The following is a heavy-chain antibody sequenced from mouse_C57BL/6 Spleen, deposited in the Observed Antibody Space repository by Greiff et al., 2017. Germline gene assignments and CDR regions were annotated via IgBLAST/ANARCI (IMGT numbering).Heavy chain of an antibody. CDR2: IHPNSGST. CDR1: GYTFTSYW. CDR3: ARSYYGSSRYYYAMDY. Sequence: QVQLQQPGAELVKPGASVKLSCKASGYTFTSYWMHWVKQRPGQGLEWIGMIHPNSGSTNYNEKFKSKATLTVGKSSSTAYMQLSSLTSEDSAVYYCARSYYGSSRYYYAMDYWGQGTSVTVSS. J-gene: IGHJ4*01. V-gene: IGHV1-64*01. D-gene: IGHD1-1*01.